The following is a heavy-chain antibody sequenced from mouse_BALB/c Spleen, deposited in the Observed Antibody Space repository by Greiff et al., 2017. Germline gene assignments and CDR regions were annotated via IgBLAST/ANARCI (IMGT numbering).Heavy chain of an antibody. CDR1: GFTFSSYA. D-gene: IGHD2-3*01. V-gene: IGHV5-9-4*01. J-gene: IGHJ3*01. CDR3: ARDRDGYWFAY. CDR2: ISSGGSYT. Sequence: EVMLVESGGGLVKPGGSLKLSCAASGFTFSSYAMSWVRQSPEKRLEWVAEISSGGSYTYYPDTVTGRFTISRDNAKNTLYLEMSSLRSEDTAMYYCARDRDGYWFAYWGQGTLVTVSA.